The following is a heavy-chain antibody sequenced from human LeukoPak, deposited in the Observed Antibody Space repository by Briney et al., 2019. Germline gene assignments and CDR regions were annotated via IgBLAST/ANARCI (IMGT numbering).Heavy chain of an antibody. CDR3: ARGRNDEQQLSEDAFDI. D-gene: IGHD6-13*01. CDR1: GGSISSGGYY. CDR2: IYHSGST. J-gene: IGHJ3*02. Sequence: SETLSLTCTVSGGSISSGGYYWSWIRQPPGKGLEWIGYIYHSGSTYYNPSLKSRVTISVDRSKNQFSLKLSSVTAADTAVYYCARGRNDEQQLSEDAFDIWGQGTMVTVSS. V-gene: IGHV4-30-2*01.